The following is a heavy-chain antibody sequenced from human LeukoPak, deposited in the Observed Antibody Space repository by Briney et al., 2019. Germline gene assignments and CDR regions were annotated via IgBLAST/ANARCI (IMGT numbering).Heavy chain of an antibody. D-gene: IGHD6-19*01. CDR1: GYTFTSYA. Sequence: ASVKVSCKASGYTFTSYAMHWVRQAPGQRLEWMGWINAGNGNTKYSQKFQGRVTITRGTSASTAYMELSSLRSEDTAVYYCARDPSGIAVAGTPPFDYWGQGTLVTVSS. CDR3: ARDPSGIAVAGTPPFDY. CDR2: INAGNGNT. J-gene: IGHJ4*02. V-gene: IGHV1-3*01.